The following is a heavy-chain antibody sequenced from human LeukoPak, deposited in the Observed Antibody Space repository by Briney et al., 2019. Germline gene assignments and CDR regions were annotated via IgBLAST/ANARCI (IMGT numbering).Heavy chain of an antibody. J-gene: IGHJ4*02. CDR3: AKSPPRDILTGYYFYFDY. V-gene: IGHV3-23*01. CDR2: MNGGGGNT. D-gene: IGHD3-9*01. CDR1: GFTFANYA. Sequence: QTGGSLRLSCTASGFTFANYAMSWVRQAPGKGLEWVSTMNGGGGNTYDADSVKGRFTISRDTSTNTLFFHMNSLRAEDTALYYCAKSPPRDILTGYYFYFDYWGQGALVTVSS.